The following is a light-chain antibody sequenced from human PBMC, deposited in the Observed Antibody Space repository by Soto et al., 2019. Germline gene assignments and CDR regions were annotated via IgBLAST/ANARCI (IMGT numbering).Light chain of an antibody. CDR2: AAS. J-gene: IGKJ3*01. CDR1: QNINTY. Sequence: DIQMNQSPYSLSASVGDRVTISCRASQNINTYFNWYQQKPGKAPKLLIFAASSLQSGVTSRFSGSGSRTDFTLNLSSLQPEDFETYYCQQSYTAPFTFGPGTKVDIK. CDR3: QQSYTAPFT. V-gene: IGKV1-39*01.